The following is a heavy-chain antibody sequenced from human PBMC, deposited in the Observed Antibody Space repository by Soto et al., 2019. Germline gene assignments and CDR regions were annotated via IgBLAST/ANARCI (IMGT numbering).Heavy chain of an antibody. D-gene: IGHD5-18*01. Sequence: ESGGGLVKPGGSLRLSCAASGFTFSSYSMNWVRQAPGKGLEWVSSISSSSSYIYYADSVKGRFTISRDNAKNSLYLQMNSLRAEDTAVYYCARDQGGSYGYDFVYGMDVWGQGTTVTVSS. V-gene: IGHV3-21*01. CDR1: GFTFSSYS. CDR3: ARDQGGSYGYDFVYGMDV. J-gene: IGHJ6*02. CDR2: ISSSSSYI.